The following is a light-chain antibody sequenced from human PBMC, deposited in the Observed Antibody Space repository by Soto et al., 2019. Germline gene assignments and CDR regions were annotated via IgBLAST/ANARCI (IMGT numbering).Light chain of an antibody. CDR3: QHYYDTPGT. CDR1: QIVKNRY. Sequence: EIVLTQSPATLWLSPGEIATLSCGASQIVKNRYVAWYQQKPGLAPRLLIYDASTRATGIPDRFSGSGSGTDSTLTINILEPEDFAVYYCQHYYDTPGTFGQGTRLEIK. J-gene: IGKJ5*01. CDR2: DAS. V-gene: IGKV3D-20*01.